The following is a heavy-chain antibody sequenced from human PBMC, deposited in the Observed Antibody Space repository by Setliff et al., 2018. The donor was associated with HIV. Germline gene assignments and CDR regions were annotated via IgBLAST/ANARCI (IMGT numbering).Heavy chain of an antibody. CDR2: ISSSSSYI. D-gene: IGHD3-22*01. J-gene: IGHJ4*02. CDR1: GFTFSSYS. CDR3: ARVVGAYYDSSGYYYSNYFDY. V-gene: IGHV3-21*01. Sequence: GGSLRLSCAASGFTFSSYSMNWVRQAPGKGLEWVSSISSSSSYIYYADSVKGRFTISRDNAKNSLYLQMDSLRAEDTAVYYCARVVGAYYDSSGYYYSNYFDYWGQGTLVTVSS.